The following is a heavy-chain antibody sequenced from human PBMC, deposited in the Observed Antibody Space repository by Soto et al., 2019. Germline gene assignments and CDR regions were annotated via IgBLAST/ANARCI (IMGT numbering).Heavy chain of an antibody. V-gene: IGHV1-69*13. Sequence: SVKVSGKASGVTFSSYAISWVRQAPGQGLEWMGGIIPIFGTANYAQKFQGRVTITADESTSTAYMELSSLRSEDTAVYYCARDRKVGARCAFDIWGQGTMVTVSS. CDR3: ARDRKVGARCAFDI. CDR1: GVTFSSYA. CDR2: IIPIFGTA. J-gene: IGHJ3*02. D-gene: IGHD1-26*01.